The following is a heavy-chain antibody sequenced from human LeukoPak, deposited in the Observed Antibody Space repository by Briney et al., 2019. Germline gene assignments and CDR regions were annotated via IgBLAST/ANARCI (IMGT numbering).Heavy chain of an antibody. CDR1: GFTFRNYA. D-gene: IGHD2-15*01. CDR3: ASKKWSPTSFDY. V-gene: IGHV3-7*01. Sequence: GASLRLSCAASGFTFRNYAMSWVRQAPGKGLEWVANIKQDGSEKYYVDSVKGRFTISRDNAKNSLYLQMNSLRAEDTAVYYCASKKWSPTSFDYWGQGTLVTVSS. J-gene: IGHJ4*02. CDR2: IKQDGSEK.